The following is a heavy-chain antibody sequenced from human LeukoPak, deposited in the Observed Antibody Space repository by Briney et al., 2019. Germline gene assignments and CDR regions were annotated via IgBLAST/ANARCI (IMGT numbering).Heavy chain of an antibody. V-gene: IGHV4-39*01. CDR2: IYYSGST. J-gene: IGHJ4*02. CDR3: AREFLYCSGGSCYLGLYDY. Sequence: SETLSLTCTVPGGSISSSSYYWGWIRQPPGKGLEWIGSIYYSGSTYYNPSLKSRVTISVDTSKNQFSLKLSPVTAADTAVYYCAREFLYCSGGSCYLGLYDYWGQGTLVTVSS. CDR1: GGSISSSSYY. D-gene: IGHD2-15*01.